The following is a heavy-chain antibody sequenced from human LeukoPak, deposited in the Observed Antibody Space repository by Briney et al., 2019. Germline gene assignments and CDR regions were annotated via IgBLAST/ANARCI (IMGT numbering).Heavy chain of an antibody. CDR3: AREGSGRSRYNWFDP. V-gene: IGHV4-4*07. CDR2: IYTSGST. CDR1: GGSISSYY. D-gene: IGHD6-19*01. Sequence: SETLSLTCTVSGGSISSYYWSWIRQPAGKGLEWIGRIYTSGSTNYNPSPKSRVTMSVDTSKNQFSLKLSSVTAADTAVYYCAREGSGRSRYNWFDPWGQGTLVTVSS. J-gene: IGHJ5*02.